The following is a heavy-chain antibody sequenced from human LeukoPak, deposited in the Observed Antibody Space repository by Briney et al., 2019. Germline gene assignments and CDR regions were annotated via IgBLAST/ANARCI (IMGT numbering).Heavy chain of an antibody. D-gene: IGHD2-15*01. Sequence: SVKVTCKASGGTFSSYAISWVLQAPGQGLEWMGGIIPIFGTANYAQKFQGRVTITTDESTSTAYMELSSLRSEDTAVYYSAREVAVVAALGYMDVWGKGTTVTVSS. J-gene: IGHJ6*03. V-gene: IGHV1-69*05. CDR3: AREVAVVAALGYMDV. CDR2: IIPIFGTA. CDR1: GGTFSSYA.